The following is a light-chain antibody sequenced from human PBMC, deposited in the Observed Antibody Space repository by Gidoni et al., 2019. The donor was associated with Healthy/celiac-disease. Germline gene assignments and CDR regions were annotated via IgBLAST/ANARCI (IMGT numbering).Light chain of an antibody. CDR3: QAWDSRTVV. J-gene: IGLJ2*01. CDR1: KLGDKY. CDR2: QDT. V-gene: IGLV3-1*01. Sequence: SYELPQPPSVSVSPGQTASITCSGDKLGDKYASWYQQKPGQSPVLVIYQDTKRPSGIPERFSASNSGNTATLTISGTQAMDEADYYCQAWDSRTVVFGGGTKLTVL.